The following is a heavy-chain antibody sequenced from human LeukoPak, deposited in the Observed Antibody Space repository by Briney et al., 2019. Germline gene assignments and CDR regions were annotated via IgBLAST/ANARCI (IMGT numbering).Heavy chain of an antibody. D-gene: IGHD1-26*01. Sequence: GRSLRVSCAASGFTFSSYGRHWVRQAPGKGLEWVAVIWYDGSNKYYADSVKGRFTISRDNSKNTLYLQMNSLRAEDTAVYYCARDRVVGASYYFDYWGQGTLVTVSS. CDR3: ARDRVVGASYYFDY. V-gene: IGHV3-33*01. J-gene: IGHJ4*02. CDR2: IWYDGSNK. CDR1: GFTFSSYG.